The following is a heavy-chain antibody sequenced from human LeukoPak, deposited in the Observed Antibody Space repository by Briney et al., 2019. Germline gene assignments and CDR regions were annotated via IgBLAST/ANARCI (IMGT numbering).Heavy chain of an antibody. CDR3: AKLPYFDWLSYFDY. Sequence: GGSLRLSCAASGFTFSSYAMSWVRQAPGKGLEWVSAISGSGGSTYYADSVKGRFTTSRDNSKNTLYLQMNSLRAEDTAVYYCAKLPYFDWLSYFDYWGQGTLVTVSS. V-gene: IGHV3-23*01. CDR1: GFTFSSYA. J-gene: IGHJ4*02. D-gene: IGHD3-9*01. CDR2: ISGSGGST.